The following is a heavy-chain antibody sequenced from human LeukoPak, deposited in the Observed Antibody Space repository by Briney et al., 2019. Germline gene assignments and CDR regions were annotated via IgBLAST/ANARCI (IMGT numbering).Heavy chain of an antibody. D-gene: IGHD2-2*01. Sequence: SETLSLTCAVYGGSFSGYYWSWIRQPPGKGLEWTGEINHSGSTNYNPSLKSRVTISVDTSKNQFSLKLSSVTAADTAVYYCARESVVPAARQYNWFDPWGQGTLVTVSS. CDR2: INHSGST. CDR3: ARESVVPAARQYNWFDP. J-gene: IGHJ5*02. CDR1: GGSFSGYY. V-gene: IGHV4-34*01.